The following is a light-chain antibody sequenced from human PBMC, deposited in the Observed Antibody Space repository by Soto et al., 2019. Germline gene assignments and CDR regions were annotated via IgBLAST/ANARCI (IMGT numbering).Light chain of an antibody. V-gene: IGKV4-1*01. CDR3: QQYYSTWT. J-gene: IGKJ1*01. CDR2: WAS. Sequence: DIVMTQSPDSLAVSLGERATINCKSSQSVFYSSNNKNYLAWYQQKPGQPPKLLIYWASIRESGVPDRFSGSGSETDFTLTISSLQAEDVAVYYCQQYYSTWTFGQGTKVEIK. CDR1: QSVFYSSNNKNY.